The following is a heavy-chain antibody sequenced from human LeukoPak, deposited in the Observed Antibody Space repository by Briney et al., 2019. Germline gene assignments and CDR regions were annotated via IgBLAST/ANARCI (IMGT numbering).Heavy chain of an antibody. D-gene: IGHD3-10*01. Sequence: PGGSLRLSCAASGFTFSSYWMSWVRQAPGKGLEWVANIKQDGSEKYYVDSVKGRFTISRDNAKNSLYLQMNSLRAEDTAVYYCARDRELRGSYYDSHYFDYWGQGTLVTVSS. CDR3: ARDRELRGSYYDSHYFDY. V-gene: IGHV3-7*01. CDR2: IKQDGSEK. J-gene: IGHJ4*02. CDR1: GFTFSSYW.